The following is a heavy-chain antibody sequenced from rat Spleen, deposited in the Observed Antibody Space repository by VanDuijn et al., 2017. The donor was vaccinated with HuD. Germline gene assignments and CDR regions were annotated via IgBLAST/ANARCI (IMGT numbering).Heavy chain of an antibody. CDR1: GFTFSSYW. J-gene: IGHJ2*01. Sequence: EVQLVETGGGLVQPGKSLKLSCVASGFTFSSYWMYWIRQAPGEGLEWISSISPDGASTYYPDSVKGRFTISRDNAENTVYLQMNSLRSEDTATYYCAKGGTFLSDYWGQGVMVTVSS. CDR3: AKGGTFLSDY. CDR2: ISPDGAST. D-gene: IGHD1-5*01. V-gene: IGHV5-58*01.